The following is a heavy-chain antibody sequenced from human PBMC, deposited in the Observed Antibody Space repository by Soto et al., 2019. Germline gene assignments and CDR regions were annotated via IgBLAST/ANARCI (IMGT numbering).Heavy chain of an antibody. V-gene: IGHV4-59*01. Sequence: SETLSLTCTVSGDSISTFYWGWMRQSPGKELEWIGYVYYTGSTNYNPSLKSRVTISVDRSKNQFSLKLTSANAADTAVYYCARGRTVRNYADDSSNYFYFFDYWGQGTQVTVSS. CDR2: VYYTGST. J-gene: IGHJ4*02. D-gene: IGHD3-22*01. CDR3: ARGRTVRNYADDSSNYFYFFDY. CDR1: GDSISTFY.